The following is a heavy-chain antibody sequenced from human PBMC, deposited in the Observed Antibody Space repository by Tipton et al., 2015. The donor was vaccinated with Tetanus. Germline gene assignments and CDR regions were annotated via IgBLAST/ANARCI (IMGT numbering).Heavy chain of an antibody. J-gene: IGHJ2*01. CDR3: AKDYSSSSWTRSRRYFDL. V-gene: IGHV3-23*01. CDR1: GFTLGNYA. Sequence: SLRLSCAASGFTLGNYAMSWVRQAPGKGLEWVSSIRNRGDATYYADSAKGRFTISRDSSESTLYLQMNSLRPEDTAVYFCAKDYSSSSWTRSRRYFDLWGRGTLVAVSS. CDR2: IRNRGDAT. D-gene: IGHD6-6*01.